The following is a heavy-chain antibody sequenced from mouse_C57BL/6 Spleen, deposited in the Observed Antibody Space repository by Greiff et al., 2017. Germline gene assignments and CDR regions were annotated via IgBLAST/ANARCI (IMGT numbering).Heavy chain of an antibody. D-gene: IGHD1-1*01. Sequence: VQLQQSGTVLARPGASVKMSCKTSGYTFTSYWMHWVKQRPGQGLEWIGAIYPGNSDTSYNQKFKGKAKLAAVTSASTAYMELSSLTNEDSAVYYCTRLGNYEDAMDYWGQGTSGTVSS. J-gene: IGHJ4*01. V-gene: IGHV1-5*01. CDR1: GYTFTSYW. CDR3: TRLGNYEDAMDY. CDR2: IYPGNSDT.